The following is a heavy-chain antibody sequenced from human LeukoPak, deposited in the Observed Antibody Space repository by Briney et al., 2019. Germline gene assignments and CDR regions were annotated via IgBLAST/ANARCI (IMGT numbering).Heavy chain of an antibody. CDR1: GGSISSYY. V-gene: IGHV4-4*07. D-gene: IGHD3-3*01. J-gene: IGHJ4*02. CDR3: ARDRFNNYADY. CDR2: IYTSGST. Sequence: NPSETLSLTXTVSGGSISSYYWSWIRQPAGKGVEWIGRIYTSGSTNYNPSLKSRVTMSVDTSKNQFSLKLTSVTAADTAVYYCARDRFNNYADYWGQGTQVTVSS.